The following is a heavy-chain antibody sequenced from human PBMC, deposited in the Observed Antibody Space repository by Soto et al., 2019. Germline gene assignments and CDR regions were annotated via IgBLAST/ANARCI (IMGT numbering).Heavy chain of an antibody. CDR2: ILPLFAAA. J-gene: IGHJ5*02. CDR1: GGTFGGYG. CDR3: ARDLGGIQLWPHGHSPVWFDP. Sequence: GASVKVSCKASGGTFGGYGLSWMRQAPGQGLEWMGGILPLFAAANYAQKFQGRVTISAEESASAAYLELHSLRSEDTAVYYCARDLGGIQLWPHGHSPVWFDPWGQGTLVTVSS. V-gene: IGHV1-69*13. D-gene: IGHD5-18*01.